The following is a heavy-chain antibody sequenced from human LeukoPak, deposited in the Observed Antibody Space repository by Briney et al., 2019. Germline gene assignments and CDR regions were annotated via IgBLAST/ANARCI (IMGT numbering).Heavy chain of an antibody. CDR1: GGSVSSTTYY. J-gene: IGHJ4*02. CDR2: INYSGST. CDR3: ARYVVYGSGKYYFDY. V-gene: IGHV4-39*01. D-gene: IGHD3-10*01. Sequence: SETLSLTCTVSGGSVSSTTYYWSWIRQPPGKGLEWIASINYSGSTYYNPSLKSRVTISVDTSENQFSLKLSSVTDADTAVYYCARYVVYGSGKYYFDYWGQGTLVTVSS.